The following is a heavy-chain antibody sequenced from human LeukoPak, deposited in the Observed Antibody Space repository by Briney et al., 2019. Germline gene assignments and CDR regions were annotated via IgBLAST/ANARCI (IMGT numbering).Heavy chain of an antibody. V-gene: IGHV3-30-3*01. CDR1: GFTFSSYA. D-gene: IGHD2-15*01. Sequence: PGGSLRLSCAASGFTFSSYAMHWVRQAPGKGLEWVAVISYDGSNKYYADSVKGRFTISRDNSKNTLYLQMNSLRAEDTAVYYCARDRVAYFDYWGQGTLVTVSS. CDR3: ARDRVAYFDY. CDR2: ISYDGSNK. J-gene: IGHJ4*02.